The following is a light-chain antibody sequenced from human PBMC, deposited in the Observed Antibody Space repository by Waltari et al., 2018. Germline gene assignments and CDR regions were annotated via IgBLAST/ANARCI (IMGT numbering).Light chain of an antibody. CDR3: QQYGTSPPT. CDR2: GAS. J-gene: IGKJ2*01. CDR1: QSLSSDY. V-gene: IGKV3-20*01. Sequence: EIVLTQSQGTLSLSPGERVTLSCRASQSLSSDYLAWYQQKPGQAPRLLSYGASTTDTGIPDRVSGSGSVTDFTLTISRLEPEEYAVYCCQQYGTSPPTFGQGTKLEIK.